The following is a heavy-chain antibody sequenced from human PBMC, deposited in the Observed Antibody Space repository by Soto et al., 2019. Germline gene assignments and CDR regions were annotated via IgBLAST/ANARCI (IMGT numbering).Heavy chain of an antibody. D-gene: IGHD1-26*01. CDR2: ILETGNT. Sequence: EVQILQSGGGLEQPGGSLRLSCAASGFTFSNYAMSWIRQAPGKGLEWVSTILETGNTYYADSVRGRFATSRDNSENTLYLQMSSLRAEDTAVYYCAKQQMGVIRALDYWGQGTLVTVSS. CDR1: GFTFSNYA. CDR3: AKQQMGVIRALDY. V-gene: IGHV3-23*01. J-gene: IGHJ4*02.